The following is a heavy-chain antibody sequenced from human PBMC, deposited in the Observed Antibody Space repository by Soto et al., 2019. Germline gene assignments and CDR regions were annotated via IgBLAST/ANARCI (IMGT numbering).Heavy chain of an antibody. CDR1: GGSIISGGYY. CDR3: ARSFTPPGTSKGGDYASGSNWFDP. Sequence: LSLTCTVSGGSIISGGYYWSWIRQHPGKGLEWIGCIYYSGSTYYNPSLKSRVTISVDTSKNQFSLKLSSVTAADTAVYYCARSFTPPGTSKGGDYASGSNWFDPWGQGTLVTVSS. J-gene: IGHJ5*02. V-gene: IGHV4-31*03. CDR2: IYYSGST. D-gene: IGHD4-17*01.